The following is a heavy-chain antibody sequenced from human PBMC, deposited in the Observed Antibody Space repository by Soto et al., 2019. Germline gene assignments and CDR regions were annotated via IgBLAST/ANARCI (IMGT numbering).Heavy chain of an antibody. J-gene: IGHJ6*02. Sequence: ASVEVSCKASGYTFTNYGISWVRQAPGQGLEWMGWISTYNGNTNYAQKLQGRVTMTTDTSTSTAYMELRSLRSDDTAVYYCATDLPYYGSGSLYQNGMDVWGQGTTVTVSS. CDR1: GYTFTNYG. D-gene: IGHD3-10*01. CDR3: ATDLPYYGSGSLYQNGMDV. V-gene: IGHV1-18*01. CDR2: ISTYNGNT.